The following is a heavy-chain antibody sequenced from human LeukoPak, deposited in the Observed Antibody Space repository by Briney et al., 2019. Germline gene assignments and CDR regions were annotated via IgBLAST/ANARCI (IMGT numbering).Heavy chain of an antibody. V-gene: IGHV3-21*01. CDR3: ARDSSSWYSYYYYYMDV. Sequence: GGSLRLSCAASGFTFSSYSMNWVRQAPGKGLEWVSSISSSSSYIYYADSVKGRFTISRDNAKNSLYLQMNSLRAEDTAVYYCARDSSSWYSYYYYYMDVWGKGTMVTVSS. CDR1: GFTFSSYS. CDR2: ISSSSSYI. D-gene: IGHD6-13*01. J-gene: IGHJ6*03.